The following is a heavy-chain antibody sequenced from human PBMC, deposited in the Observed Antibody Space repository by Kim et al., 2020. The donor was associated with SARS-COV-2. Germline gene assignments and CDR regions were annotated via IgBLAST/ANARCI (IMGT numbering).Heavy chain of an antibody. CDR2: IYPGDSDT. D-gene: IGHD3-22*01. Sequence: GESLKISCKGSGYSFTSYWIGWVRQMPGKGLEWMGIIYPGDSDTRYSPSFQGQVTISADKSISTAYLQWSSLKASDTAMYYCASAYYYDSSGYYIIDAFDIWGQGTMVTVSS. V-gene: IGHV5-51*01. J-gene: IGHJ3*02. CDR3: ASAYYYDSSGYYIIDAFDI. CDR1: GYSFTSYW.